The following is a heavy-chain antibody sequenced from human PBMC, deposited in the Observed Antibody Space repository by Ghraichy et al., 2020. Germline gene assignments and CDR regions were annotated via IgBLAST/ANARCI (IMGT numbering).Heavy chain of an antibody. D-gene: IGHD2-8*01. CDR3: AKAVGYCTNGVCSNERSDYYYYYGMDV. V-gene: IGHV3-23*01. Sequence: GGSLRLSCAASGFTFSSYAMSWVRQAPGKGLEWVSAISGSGGSTYYADSVKGRFTISRDNSKNTLYLQMNSLRAEDTAVYYCAKAVGYCTNGVCSNERSDYYYYYGMDVWGQGTTVTVSS. CDR1: GFTFSSYA. J-gene: IGHJ6*02. CDR2: ISGSGGST.